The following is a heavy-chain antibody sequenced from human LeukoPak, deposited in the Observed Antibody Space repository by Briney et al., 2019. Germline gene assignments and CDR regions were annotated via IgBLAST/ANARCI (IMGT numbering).Heavy chain of an antibody. CDR2: INHSGST. J-gene: IGHJ4*02. D-gene: IGHD4/OR15-4a*01. V-gene: IGHV4-34*01. CDR3: AGGPPRDFGASGFYYNY. Sequence: SETLSLTCAIYGGSFSDYYRSWVRQPPGKGLEWIGEINHSGSTNYNPSLTSRVTMSVDTSKNQFSLKLSSVTAADTAVYFCAGGPPRDFGASGFYYNYWGQGTRVTVSS. CDR1: GGSFSDYY.